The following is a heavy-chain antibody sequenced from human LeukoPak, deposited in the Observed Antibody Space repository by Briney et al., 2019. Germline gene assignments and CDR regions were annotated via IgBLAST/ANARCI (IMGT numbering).Heavy chain of an antibody. CDR2: ISYDGSNK. CDR3: ARDSGMITFGGVIVKGDYFNY. D-gene: IGHD3-16*02. CDR1: GFTFSSYA. Sequence: GGPLRLSCAASGFTFSSYAMHWVRQAPGKGLEWVALISYDGSNKYYADSAKGRFTISRDNSKNTLYLQMNSLRAEDTAVYYCARDSGMITFGGVIVKGDYFNYWGQGTLVTVSS. J-gene: IGHJ4*02. V-gene: IGHV3-30*04.